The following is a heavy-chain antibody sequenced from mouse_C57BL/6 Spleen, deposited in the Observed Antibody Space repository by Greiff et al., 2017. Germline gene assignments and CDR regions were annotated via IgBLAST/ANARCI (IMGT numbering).Heavy chain of an antibody. CDR1: GYTFTSYW. V-gene: IGHV1-72*01. J-gene: IGHJ2*01. CDR2: IAPNSGGP. D-gene: IGHD2-4*01. CDR3: ARLENYDYDGYYCDY. Sequence: QVQLQQPGAELVKPGASVKLSCKASGYTFTSYWMHWVKQRPGRGLEWIGRIAPNSGGPKYNEKIKSKATLTVDKHSSTAYMQLSCLTSEDSAVYYCARLENYDYDGYYCDYWGQGTTLTVSS.